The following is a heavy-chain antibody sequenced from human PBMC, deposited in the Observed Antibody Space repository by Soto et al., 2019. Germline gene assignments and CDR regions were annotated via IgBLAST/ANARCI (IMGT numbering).Heavy chain of an antibody. J-gene: IGHJ3*02. CDR2: IYYSGST. D-gene: IGHD3-22*01. CDR1: GGSISSGGYS. CDR3: VRLGDGYYDSSGYYRLGAFDI. V-gene: IGHV4-61*08. Sequence: PSETLSLTCAVSGGSISSGGYSWSWIRQPPGKGLEWIGYIYYSGSTNYNPSLKSRITISVDTSKNQFSLKLSSVTAADTAVYYCVRLGDGYYDSSGYYRLGAFDIWGQGTMVTVSS.